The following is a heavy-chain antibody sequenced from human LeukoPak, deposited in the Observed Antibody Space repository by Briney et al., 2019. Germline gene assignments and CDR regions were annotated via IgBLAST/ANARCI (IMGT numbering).Heavy chain of an antibody. V-gene: IGHV1-69*01. J-gene: IGHJ4*02. CDR3: ARPQEYYDFWSGYYLFDY. CDR1: GGTFSSYA. Sequence: SVKVSCKSSGGTFSSYAISWVRQAPGQGLEWMGGIIPIFGTANYAQKFQGRVTITADESTSTAYMELSSLRSEDTAVYYCARPQEYYDFWSGYYLFDYWGQGTLVTVSS. CDR2: IIPIFGTA. D-gene: IGHD3-3*01.